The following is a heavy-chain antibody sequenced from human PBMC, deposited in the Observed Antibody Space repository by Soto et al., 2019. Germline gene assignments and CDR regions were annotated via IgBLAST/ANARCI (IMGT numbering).Heavy chain of an antibody. V-gene: IGHV4-59*01. CDR3: ASFFTRGYSGYPKIYYYYMDV. CDR2: IYYSGST. D-gene: IGHD5-12*01. J-gene: IGHJ6*03. Sequence: PSETLSLTCTVSGGSIRSYYWSWIRQPPRKGLEWNGYIYYSGSTNYNPSLKSRVTLSVDTSKNQFSLKLSSVTAADTAVYYCASFFTRGYSGYPKIYYYYMDVWGKGTTVTV. CDR1: GGSIRSYY.